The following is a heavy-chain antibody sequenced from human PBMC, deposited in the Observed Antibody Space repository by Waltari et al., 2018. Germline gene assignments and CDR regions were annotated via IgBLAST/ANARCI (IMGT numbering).Heavy chain of an antibody. Sequence: DGQLLESGGSLVQPGGSLRLSCKASGLTFAGYAMSWVRQGQGKGLEWVSIISQSGDRTDYGDAVRGLFNSSRDNSQNMLYLEMNSLRVDDTAVYYCASTFFHWGQGTLVTVFS. CDR3: ASTFFH. CDR1: GLTFAGYA. D-gene: IGHD3-3*01. V-gene: IGHV3-23*01. J-gene: IGHJ1*01. CDR2: ISQSGDRT.